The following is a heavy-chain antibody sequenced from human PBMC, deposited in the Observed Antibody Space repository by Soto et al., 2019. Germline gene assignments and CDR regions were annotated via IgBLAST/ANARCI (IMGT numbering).Heavy chain of an antibody. D-gene: IGHD2-15*01. Sequence: SETLSLTCTVSGDSISGYYWSWIRQPPGKGLEWIGYIYYSGSTNYNPSLKGRVTMSVDTSKNQFSLKLTSVTAADTAMYFCAKYRRTDAEGYTFDYWGQGALVTVSS. CDR3: AKYRRTDAEGYTFDY. CDR1: GDSISGYY. V-gene: IGHV4-59*01. CDR2: IYYSGST. J-gene: IGHJ4*02.